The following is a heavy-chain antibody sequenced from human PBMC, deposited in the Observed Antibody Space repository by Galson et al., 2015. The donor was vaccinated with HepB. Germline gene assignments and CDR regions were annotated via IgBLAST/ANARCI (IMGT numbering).Heavy chain of an antibody. CDR3: ASPLGQQLVPYYFDY. D-gene: IGHD6-13*01. Sequence: SLRLSCAASGFTFSSYWMSWVRQAPGKGLEWVANIKQDGSEKYYVDSVKGRFTISRDNAKNSLYLQMNSLRAEDTAVYYCASPLGQQLVPYYFDYWGQGTLVTVSS. V-gene: IGHV3-7*03. CDR2: IKQDGSEK. J-gene: IGHJ4*02. CDR1: GFTFSSYW.